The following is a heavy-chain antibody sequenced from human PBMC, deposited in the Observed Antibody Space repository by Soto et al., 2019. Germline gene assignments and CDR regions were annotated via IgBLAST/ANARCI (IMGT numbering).Heavy chain of an antibody. Sequence: EVQLVESGGGLVQSGRSLRLSCAASGFTFDDYAMHWVRPAPGKGLEWVSSISWNSGSIAYADSVKGRFTISRDNAKNFLFLQMSSLKPEDTALYYCAKALDYDSSGYYYFDYWGQGTLVTVSS. J-gene: IGHJ4*02. CDR3: AKALDYDSSGYYYFDY. D-gene: IGHD3-22*01. CDR2: ISWNSGSI. V-gene: IGHV3-9*01. CDR1: GFTFDDYA.